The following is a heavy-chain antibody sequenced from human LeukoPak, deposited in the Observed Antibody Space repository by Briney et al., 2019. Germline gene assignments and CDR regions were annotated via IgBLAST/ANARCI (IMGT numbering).Heavy chain of an antibody. D-gene: IGHD1-26*01. CDR3: ARDRGIVGATGYYYMDV. CDR1: GFSFSDYY. V-gene: IGHV3-11*04. J-gene: IGHJ6*03. CDR2: IGSTI. Sequence: GGSLRLSCVASGFSFSDYYMSWIRQAPGKGLEWVSYIGSTIYYADSVKGRFTISRDNAKNSLYLQMNSLRAEDTAVYYCARDRGIVGATGYYYMDVWGKGTTVTVSS.